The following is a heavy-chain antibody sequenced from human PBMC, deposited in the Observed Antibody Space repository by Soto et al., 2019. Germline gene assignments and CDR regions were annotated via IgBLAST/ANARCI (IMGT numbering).Heavy chain of an antibody. Sequence: AGGALRLSCAAPGFTFSSYSMSWVRPAPGKELERGSAISGSGGSTYYAASVKGRFTISRDNSKNTLYLQMNSLRAEDTAVYYCAKARLAVAGTPFDYWGQGTLVTVSS. J-gene: IGHJ4*02. CDR1: GFTFSSYS. D-gene: IGHD6-19*01. CDR3: AKARLAVAGTPFDY. V-gene: IGHV3-23*01. CDR2: ISGSGGST.